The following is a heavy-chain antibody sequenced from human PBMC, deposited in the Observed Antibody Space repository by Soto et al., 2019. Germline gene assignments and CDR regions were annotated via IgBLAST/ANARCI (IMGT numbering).Heavy chain of an antibody. CDR1: GFSLSTSGVG. D-gene: IGHD3-3*01. CDR2: IYWDDDK. Sequence: AGPTMGNPKPALTLTITFSGFSLSTSGVGVGWIRQPPGKALEWLALIYWDDDKRYSPSLKSRLTITKDTSKNQVVLTMTNMDPVYTCPYSCARLIPILGSFGGLDVYGHVTSV. V-gene: IGHV2-5*02. CDR3: ARLIPILGSFGGLDV. J-gene: IGHJ6*02.